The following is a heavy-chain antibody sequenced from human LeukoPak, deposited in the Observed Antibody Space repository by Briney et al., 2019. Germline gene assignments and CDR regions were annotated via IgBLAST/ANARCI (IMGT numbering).Heavy chain of an antibody. CDR2: IYYSGST. V-gene: IGHV4-39*07. CDR3: ARGRRDSSSWYLLSLCYFDY. J-gene: IGHJ4*02. CDR1: GGSISSSSYY. Sequence: SETLSLTCTVSGGSISSSSYYWDWIRQPPGKGLEWIGSIYYSGSTNYNPSLKSRVTISVDTSKNQFSLKLSSVTAADTAVYYCARGRRDSSSWYLLSLCYFDYWGQGTLVTVSS. D-gene: IGHD6-13*01.